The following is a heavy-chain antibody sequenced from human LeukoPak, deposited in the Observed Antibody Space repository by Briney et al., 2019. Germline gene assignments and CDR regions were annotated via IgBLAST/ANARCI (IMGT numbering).Heavy chain of an antibody. Sequence: GGSLRLSCAASGFTFSSYAMHWVRQAPGKGLEWVAVISYDGSNKYYADSVKGRFTISRDNSKNTLYLQMNSLRAEDTAVYYCARSLGYSYGYHYFGYWGQGTLVTVSS. CDR2: ISYDGSNK. J-gene: IGHJ4*02. V-gene: IGHV3-30*07. CDR1: GFTFSSYA. D-gene: IGHD5-18*01. CDR3: ARSLGYSYGYHYFGY.